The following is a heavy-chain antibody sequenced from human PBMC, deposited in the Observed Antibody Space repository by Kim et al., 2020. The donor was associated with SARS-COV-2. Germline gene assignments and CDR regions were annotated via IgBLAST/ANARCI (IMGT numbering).Heavy chain of an antibody. J-gene: IGHJ4*02. V-gene: IGHV3-30*03. D-gene: IGHD1-7*01. CDR3: ASERGNWNLVYYFDY. Sequence: DSVKGRVTISRDNSKNTLYLQMNSLRAEDTAVYYCASERGNWNLVYYFDYWGQGTLVTVSS.